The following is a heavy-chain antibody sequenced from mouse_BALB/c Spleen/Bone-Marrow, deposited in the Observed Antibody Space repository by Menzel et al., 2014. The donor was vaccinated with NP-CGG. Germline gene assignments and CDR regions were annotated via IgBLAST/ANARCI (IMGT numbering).Heavy chain of an antibody. CDR3: ARSGNFFDY. D-gene: IGHD3-1*01. J-gene: IGHJ2*01. CDR1: GYSVTSAFA. Sequence: DVQLQESGPGLVRPSQSLSLPCTVTGYSVTSAFAWNWIRQFPGINLEWMGYISSSGITSYNPSLKSRISITRDASKNQFFLQLNSVTTEDTATYYCARSGNFFDYWGQGTTLTVSS. CDR2: ISSSGIT. V-gene: IGHV3-2*02.